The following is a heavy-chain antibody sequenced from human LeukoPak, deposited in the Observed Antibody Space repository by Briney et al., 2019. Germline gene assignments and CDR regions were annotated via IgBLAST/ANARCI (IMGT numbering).Heavy chain of an antibody. J-gene: IGHJ4*02. D-gene: IGHD7-27*01. CDR3: ARGPPNWGYDY. V-gene: IGHV1-8*01. CDR2: MSPNSGDT. CDR1: GYTFTSYD. Sequence: KPGASVKVSCKASGYTFTSYDINWVRQATGQRPEWMGWMSPNSGDTGYAQKFQDRVTMTRNTSISTAYMELSSLRSDDTAVYYCARGPPNWGYDYWGPGTLVTVSS.